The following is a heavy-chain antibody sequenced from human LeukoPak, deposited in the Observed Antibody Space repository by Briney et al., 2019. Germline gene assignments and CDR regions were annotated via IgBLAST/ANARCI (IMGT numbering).Heavy chain of an antibody. J-gene: IGHJ4*02. V-gene: IGHV4-59*08. CDR2: IRYSGGT. CDR1: GGSISSYS. D-gene: IGHD3/OR15-3a*01. CDR3: ARQTGSGLFILP. Sequence: PSETLSLTCTVSGGSISSYSWSWIRQPPGKGLEWIGYIRYSGGTYYNPSLKSRLTMSVEASKTQFSLRLSSVTAADTAVYYCARQTGSGLFILPGGQGTLVTVSS.